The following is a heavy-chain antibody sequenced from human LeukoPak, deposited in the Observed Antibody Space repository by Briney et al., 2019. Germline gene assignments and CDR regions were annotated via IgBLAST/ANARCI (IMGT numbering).Heavy chain of an antibody. J-gene: IGHJ4*02. CDR2: IYPGDSDT. Sequence: GESLKISCKGSGYSFTSYWIGWVRQMPGKGLEWMGIIYPGDSDTRYSPSFQGQVTISADKSISTAYLQWSSLKASDTAMYYCARGGGYSSRRVWYFDYWGQGTLVTVSS. CDR3: ARGGGYSSRRVWYFDY. D-gene: IGHD6-19*01. V-gene: IGHV5-51*01. CDR1: GYSFTSYW.